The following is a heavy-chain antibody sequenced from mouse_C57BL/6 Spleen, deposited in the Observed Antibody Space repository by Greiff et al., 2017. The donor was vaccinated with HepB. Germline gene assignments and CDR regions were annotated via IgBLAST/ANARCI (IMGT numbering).Heavy chain of an antibody. J-gene: IGHJ2*01. Sequence: QVQLQHPGAELVRPGTSVKLSCKASGYTFTSYWMHWVKQRPGQGLEWIGVIDPSDSYTNYNQKFKGKATLTVDTSSSTAYMQLSSLTSEDSAVYYCARRDYGLDYWGQGTTLTVSS. V-gene: IGHV1-59*01. CDR1: GYTFTSYW. D-gene: IGHD1-1*01. CDR3: ARRDYGLDY. CDR2: IDPSDSYT.